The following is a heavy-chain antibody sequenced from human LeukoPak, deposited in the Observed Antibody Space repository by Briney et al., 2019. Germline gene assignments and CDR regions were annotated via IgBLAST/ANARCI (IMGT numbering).Heavy chain of an antibody. J-gene: IGHJ6*04. CDR1: VFTFEDYA. CDR3: AKGRVYYYDGMDV. Sequence: GGSLRLSCAAPVFTFEDYAMHRVRQAPGKGLEWVSLISWDGGSTYYADSVKGGFTISRDNSKNSLYLQMNSLRAEDTALYYCAKGRVYYYDGMDVWGKGTTVTVSS. V-gene: IGHV3-43D*04. CDR2: ISWDGGST.